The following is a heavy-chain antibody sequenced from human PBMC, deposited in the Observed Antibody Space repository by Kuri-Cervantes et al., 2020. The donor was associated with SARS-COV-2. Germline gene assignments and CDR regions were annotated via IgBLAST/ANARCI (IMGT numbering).Heavy chain of an antibody. CDR2: ISGGSYIT. CDR3: AKSGSSSSSYVSRLDV. J-gene: IGHJ6*04. V-gene: IGHV3-23*01. CDR1: GFTFSSYA. Sequence: GGSLRLSCAASGFTFSSYAMSWVREAPGKGLEWVAAISGGSYITHYADSVKGRFTISRDDSKNTLHLQMDSLRGEDTAVYYCAKSGSSSSSYVSRLDVWGKGATVTVSS. D-gene: IGHD3-16*01.